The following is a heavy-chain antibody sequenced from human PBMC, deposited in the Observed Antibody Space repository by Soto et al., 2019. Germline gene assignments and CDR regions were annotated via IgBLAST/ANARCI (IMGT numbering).Heavy chain of an antibody. D-gene: IGHD3-3*01. CDR3: FRDVGD. CDR2: INPSGGRT. V-gene: IGHV1-46*03. J-gene: IGHJ4*02. Sequence: QVQLVQSGAEVKKPGASVKVSCKVSGNIFTSQYMHWVRQAPGQGLEWMAMINPSGGRTSYAQMFQFRVTITSNTSTSTVHMELSSLRSEDTAVYYCFRDVGDWGQGTLVTVSS. CDR1: GNIFTSQY.